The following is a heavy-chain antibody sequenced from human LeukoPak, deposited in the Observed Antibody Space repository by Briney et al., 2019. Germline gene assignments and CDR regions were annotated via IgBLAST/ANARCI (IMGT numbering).Heavy chain of an antibody. V-gene: IGHV3-30*04. CDR1: GFTFSSYA. CDR2: ISYDGSNK. J-gene: IGHJ6*02. D-gene: IGHD3-22*01. CDR3: AKRSYSSHWYYYYGMDV. Sequence: QPGRSLRLSCAASGFTFSSYAMHWVRQAPGKGLEWVAVISYDGSNKYYADSVKGRFTISRDNSKNTLYLQMNSLRAEDTAVYYCAKRSYSSHWYYYYGMDVWGPGTTVTVSS.